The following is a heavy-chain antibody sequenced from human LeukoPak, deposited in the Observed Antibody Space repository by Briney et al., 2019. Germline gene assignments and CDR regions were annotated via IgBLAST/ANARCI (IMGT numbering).Heavy chain of an antibody. Sequence: GASVKVSCKASGYTFTNYGITWVRQAPGQGLEWMGWISASNGDTHYSEKFQDRITVTTDTSTSTAYMELRSLVSDDTAVYYCARAIPTRITMIRRNPGAFDIWGQGTMVTVSS. CDR2: ISASNGDT. J-gene: IGHJ3*02. CDR3: ARAIPTRITMIRRNPGAFDI. D-gene: IGHD3-10*01. CDR1: GYTFTNYG. V-gene: IGHV1-18*01.